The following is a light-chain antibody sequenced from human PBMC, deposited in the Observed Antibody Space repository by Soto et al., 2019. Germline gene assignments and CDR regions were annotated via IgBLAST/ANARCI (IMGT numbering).Light chain of an antibody. Sequence: DIPMTQSPSTLSASVGDRVTINCRASQSINSCLAWYQQKPGNAPKLLIYDASSLKSGVPSRFSGSGSGTEFTLTISSLQPDDFATYYCQQYNAYSPTFGQGTQVEIK. CDR1: QSINSC. J-gene: IGKJ1*01. CDR3: QQYNAYSPT. V-gene: IGKV1-5*01. CDR2: DAS.